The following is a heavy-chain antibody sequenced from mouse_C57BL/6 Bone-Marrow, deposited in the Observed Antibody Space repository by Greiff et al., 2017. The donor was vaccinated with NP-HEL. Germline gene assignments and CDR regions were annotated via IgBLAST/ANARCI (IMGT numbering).Heavy chain of an antibody. CDR2: IYPGGGYT. V-gene: IGHV1-63*01. Sequence: VKLMESGAELVRPGTSVKMSCKASGYTFTNYWIGWAKQRPGHGLEWIGDIYPGGGYTNYNEKFKGKATLTADKSSSTAYMQFSSLTSEDSAIYYCARGPLLLRYFDYWGQGTTLTVSS. D-gene: IGHD1-1*01. J-gene: IGHJ2*01. CDR3: ARGPLLLRYFDY. CDR1: GYTFTNYW.